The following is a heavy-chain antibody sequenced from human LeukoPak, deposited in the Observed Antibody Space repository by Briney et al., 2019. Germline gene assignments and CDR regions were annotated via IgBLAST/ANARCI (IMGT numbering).Heavy chain of an antibody. Sequence: LIDWDDDKYYSTSLKTRLTISKDTSKNQVVLTMTNMDPVDTATYYCARIHDIVDNYYGMDVWGQGTTVTVSS. CDR2: IDWDDDK. J-gene: IGHJ6*02. CDR3: ARIHDIVDNYYGMDV. D-gene: IGHD2-15*01. V-gene: IGHV2-70*01.